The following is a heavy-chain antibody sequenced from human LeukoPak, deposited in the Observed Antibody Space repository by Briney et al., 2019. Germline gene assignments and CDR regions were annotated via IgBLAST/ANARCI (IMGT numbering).Heavy chain of an antibody. CDR1: GGSISSYY. J-gene: IGHJ3*02. V-gene: IGHV4-59*08. CDR3: AITLGYCSGGSCYFHAFDI. D-gene: IGHD2-15*01. Sequence: TSETLSLTCTVSGGSISSYYWSWIRQPPGKGLEWIGYIYYSGSTNYNPSLKSRVTISVDTSKNQFSLKLSSVTAADTAVYYCAITLGYCSGGSCYFHAFDIWGQGTMVTVSS. CDR2: IYYSGST.